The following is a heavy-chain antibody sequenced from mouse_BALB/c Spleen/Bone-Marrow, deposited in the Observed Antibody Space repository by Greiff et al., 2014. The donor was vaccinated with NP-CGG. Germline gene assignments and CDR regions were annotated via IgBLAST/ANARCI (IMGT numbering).Heavy chain of an antibody. V-gene: IGHV7-3*02. CDR1: GFTFTDYY. Sequence: EVQLVESXGGLVQPGGSLRLSCATSGFTFTDYYMSWVRQPPGKALEWLGFIRNKANGYTTEYSASVKGRFTISRDNSQSILYLQMNTLRAEDSATYYCARDMGLLRFDYWGQGTTLTVSS. CDR2: IRNKANGYTT. J-gene: IGHJ2*01. D-gene: IGHD1-1*01. CDR3: ARDMGLLRFDY.